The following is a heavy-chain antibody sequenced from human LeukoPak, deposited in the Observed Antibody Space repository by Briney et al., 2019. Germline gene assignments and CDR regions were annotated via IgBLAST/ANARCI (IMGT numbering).Heavy chain of an antibody. CDR3: ARGITMVRGVISANDWFDP. V-gene: IGHV4-4*07. D-gene: IGHD3-10*01. CDR2: IYTSGST. Sequence: SETLSLTCTVSGGSISSYYWSWIRQPAGKGLEWIGRIYTSGSTNYNPSLKSRVTMSVDTSKNQFSLKLSSVPAADTAVYYCARGITMVRGVISANDWFDPWGQGTLVTVSS. J-gene: IGHJ5*02. CDR1: GGSISSYY.